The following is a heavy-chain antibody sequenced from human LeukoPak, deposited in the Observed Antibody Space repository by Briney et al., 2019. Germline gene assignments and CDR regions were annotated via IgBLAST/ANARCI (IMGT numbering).Heavy chain of an antibody. CDR2: ISSSGGST. D-gene: IGHD6-19*01. CDR3: AKDPASSGWYSGWFDH. Sequence: GGSLRLSCAASGFTFSSYAMSWVRQAPGKGLEWVSAISSSGGSTYYGDSVKGRFTISRDNSMNTLYLQMNSLRAEDTAVYYCAKDPASSGWYSGWFDHWGQGTLVTVSS. J-gene: IGHJ5*02. V-gene: IGHV3-23*01. CDR1: GFTFSSYA.